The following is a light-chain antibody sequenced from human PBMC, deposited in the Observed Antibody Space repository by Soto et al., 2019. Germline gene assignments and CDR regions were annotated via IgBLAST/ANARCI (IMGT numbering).Light chain of an antibody. Sequence: EIVLTQTPGTLSLSPGERATLSCRASQSGSSSYVAWYQQKPGQAPRLLIYEASIRAIVIPDRFSGSGSGTDFTLTISRLEPEDFSVYHCQQYGSSPPTFGQGSKVEIK. J-gene: IGKJ1*01. CDR3: QQYGSSPPT. CDR1: QSGSSSY. V-gene: IGKV3-20*01. CDR2: EAS.